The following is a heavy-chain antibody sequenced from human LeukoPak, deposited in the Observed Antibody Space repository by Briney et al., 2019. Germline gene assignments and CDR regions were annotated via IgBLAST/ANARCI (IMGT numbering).Heavy chain of an antibody. CDR1: GGSVSSGSYY. V-gene: IGHV4-61*01. Sequence: SETLSLTCTVSGGSVSSGSYYWTWVRQPPGKGLERIGYIYYSGSTNYNPSLKSRVTISVDTSKNQVSLKLSSVTAADTAVYYCATYYYGSGSYPVENWFDPWGQGTMVTVSS. J-gene: IGHJ5*02. D-gene: IGHD3-10*01. CDR3: ATYYYGSGSYPVENWFDP. CDR2: IYYSGST.